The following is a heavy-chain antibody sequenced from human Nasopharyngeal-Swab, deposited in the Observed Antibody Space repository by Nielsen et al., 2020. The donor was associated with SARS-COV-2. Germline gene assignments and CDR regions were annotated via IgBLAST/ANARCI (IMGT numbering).Heavy chain of an antibody. V-gene: IGHV4-39*01. CDR3: ARRGVVVRGGYYFDY. Sequence: PRKWLVWVGSIYYSGSTYYNPSLKSRVTISVDTSKNQFSLKLSSVTAADTAVYYCARRGVVVRGGYYFDYWGQGTLVTVSS. CDR2: IYYSGST. J-gene: IGHJ4*02. D-gene: IGHD2-15*01.